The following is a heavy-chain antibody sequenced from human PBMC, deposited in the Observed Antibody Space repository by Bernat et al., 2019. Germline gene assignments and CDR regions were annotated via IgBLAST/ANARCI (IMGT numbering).Heavy chain of an antibody. CDR2: ISYDGSNK. CDR3: AREALFGPPAVTTESYAFDI. D-gene: IGHD4-17*01. Sequence: QVQLVESGGGVVQPGRSLRLSCAASGFTFSSYAMHWVRQAPGKGLEWVAVISYDGSNKYYADSVKGRFTISRDNSKNTLYLQMNSLRAEDTAVYYCAREALFGPPAVTTESYAFDIWGQGTVVTVSS. J-gene: IGHJ3*02. CDR1: GFTFSSYA. V-gene: IGHV3-30*01.